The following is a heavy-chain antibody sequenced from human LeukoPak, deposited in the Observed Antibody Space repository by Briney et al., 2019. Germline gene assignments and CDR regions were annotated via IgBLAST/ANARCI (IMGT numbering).Heavy chain of an antibody. CDR3: ARTPLSIKCMLIPGDCYYYYMDV. CDR2: ISSSSSYI. D-gene: IGHD2-8*01. Sequence: PGGSLRLSCAASGFTFSSYSMNWVRQAPGKGLEWVSSISSSSSYIYYADSVKGRFTISRDNAKNSLYLQMNSLRAEDTAVYYCARTPLSIKCMLIPGDCYYYYMDVWGKGTTVTVSS. V-gene: IGHV3-21*01. J-gene: IGHJ6*03. CDR1: GFTFSSYS.